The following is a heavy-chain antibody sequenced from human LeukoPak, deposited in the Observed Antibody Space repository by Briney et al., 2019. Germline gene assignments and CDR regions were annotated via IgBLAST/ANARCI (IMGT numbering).Heavy chain of an antibody. CDR3: ARDRGVPAVFDY. J-gene: IGHJ4*02. Sequence: ASVKVSCKVSGYSLRELNMHWLRQAPGKGPEWMGGFNPEEGETIYAQKFQGRVTITEDTSTDTAYMELSSLTSEDTAVYYCARDRGVPAVFDYWGQGTLITVSS. D-gene: IGHD3-10*01. V-gene: IGHV1-24*01. CDR1: GYSLRELN. CDR2: FNPEEGET.